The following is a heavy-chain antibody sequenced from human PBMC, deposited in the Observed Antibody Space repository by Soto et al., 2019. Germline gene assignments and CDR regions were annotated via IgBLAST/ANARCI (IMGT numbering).Heavy chain of an antibody. Sequence: SLRLSCAASGFTFSSYGMHWVRQAPGKGLEWVAVISYDGSNKYYADSVKGRFTISRDNSKNTLYLQMNSLRAEDTAVYYCAKVVGDGNDYYDFWGQGTLVTVSS. J-gene: IGHJ4*02. CDR3: AKVVGDGNDYYDF. CDR2: ISYDGSNK. V-gene: IGHV3-30*18. CDR1: GFTFSSYG. D-gene: IGHD3-22*01.